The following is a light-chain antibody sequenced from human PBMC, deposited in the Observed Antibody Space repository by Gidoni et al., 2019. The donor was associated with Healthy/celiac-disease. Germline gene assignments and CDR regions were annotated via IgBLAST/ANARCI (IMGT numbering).Light chain of an antibody. CDR3: QQYDNLLT. Sequence: DIHMTPSPSSLSASVGDRVTITCQASQDISNYLNWYQQKPGKAPKLLIYDASNLETGVPSRFSGSGSGTDFTFTISSLQPEDIATYYCQQYDNLLTFXGXTKVEIK. CDR1: QDISNY. J-gene: IGKJ4*01. CDR2: DAS. V-gene: IGKV1-33*01.